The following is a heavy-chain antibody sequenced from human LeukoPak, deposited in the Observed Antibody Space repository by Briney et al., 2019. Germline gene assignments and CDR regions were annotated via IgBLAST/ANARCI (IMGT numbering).Heavy chain of an antibody. D-gene: IGHD4-17*01. V-gene: IGHV4-4*09. CDR2: IYTSGST. CDR3: ARQRFLVTSGRGQYYFDY. CDR1: GGSISSYY. J-gene: IGHJ4*02. Sequence: PSETPSLTCTVSGGSISSYYWSWIRQPPGKGLEWIGYIYTSGSTNYNPSLKSRVTISVDTSKNQFSLKLSSVTAADTAVYYCARQRFLVTSGRGQYYFDYWGQGTLVTVSS.